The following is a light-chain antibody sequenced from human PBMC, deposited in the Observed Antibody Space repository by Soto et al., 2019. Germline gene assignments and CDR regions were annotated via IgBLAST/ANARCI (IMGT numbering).Light chain of an antibody. V-gene: IGLV2-14*01. J-gene: IGLJ3*02. CDR1: SSDVGGSNY. Sequence: QSALTQPASVSGWPGQSITIYCTGTSSDVGGSNYVSWYQLSPGKAPKLLIYDVDRRSGVSNRFSGSKAGNTASLTISGLQAEDEADYYCNSYTSSGTVVFGGGTKVTVL. CDR2: DV. CDR3: NSYTSSGTVV.